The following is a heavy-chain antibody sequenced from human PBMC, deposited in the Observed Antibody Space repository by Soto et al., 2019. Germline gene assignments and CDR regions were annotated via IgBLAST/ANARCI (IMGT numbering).Heavy chain of an antibody. D-gene: IGHD3-22*01. CDR1: GFTFSSYS. CDR3: ARAPYYYDSSPPDY. CDR2: ISSSSSYI. J-gene: IGHJ4*02. V-gene: IGHV3-21*01. Sequence: EVQLVESGGGLVKPGGSLRLSCAASGFTFSSYSMNWVRQAPGKGLEWVSSISSSSSYIYYADSVKGRFTISRDNAQNSLYLQMNSLRAEDTAVYYCARAPYYYDSSPPDYWGQGTLVTVSS.